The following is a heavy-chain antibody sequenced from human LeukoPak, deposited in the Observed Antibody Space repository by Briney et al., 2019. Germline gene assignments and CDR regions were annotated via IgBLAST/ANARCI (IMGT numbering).Heavy chain of an antibody. J-gene: IGHJ3*02. CDR3: TARSLLGGNGVDTAMTIQGPVAFDI. D-gene: IGHD5-18*01. CDR1: GFTVSSNY. CDR2: IKSKTDGGTT. Sequence: PGGSLRLSCAASGFTVSSNYMSWVRQAPGKGLEWVGRIKSKTDGGTTDYAAPVKGRFTISRDDSKNTLYLQMNSLKTEDTAVYYCTARSLLGGNGVDTAMTIQGPVAFDIWGQGTMVTVSS. V-gene: IGHV3-15*01.